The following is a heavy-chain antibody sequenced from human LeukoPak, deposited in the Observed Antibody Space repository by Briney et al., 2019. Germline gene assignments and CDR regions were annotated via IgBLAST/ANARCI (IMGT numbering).Heavy chain of an antibody. D-gene: IGHD2-8*01. Sequence: SETLSLTCAVYGGSFSGYYWSWIRQPPGKGPEWIGEINHSGSTNYNPSLKSRVTISVDTSKNQFSLKLSSVTAADTAVYYCARAGRVYPDYWGQGTLVTVSP. CDR3: ARAGRVYPDY. CDR1: GGSFSGYY. J-gene: IGHJ4*02. V-gene: IGHV4-34*01. CDR2: INHSGST.